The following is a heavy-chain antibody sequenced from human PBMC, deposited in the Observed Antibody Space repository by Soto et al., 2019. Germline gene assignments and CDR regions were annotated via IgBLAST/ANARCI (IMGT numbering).Heavy chain of an antibody. CDR1: GGTFSSYA. CDR3: THSGGPTYYWYFDL. Sequence: QVQLVQSGAEVKKPGSSVKVSCKASGGTFSSYAISWVRQAPGLGLEWMGGIIPIFGTANYAQKFQGRVTITADESTSTAYMELSSLRSEDTAVYYCTHSGGPTYYWYFDLWGRGTLVTVSS. J-gene: IGHJ2*01. D-gene: IGHD2-15*01. V-gene: IGHV1-69*01. CDR2: IIPIFGTA.